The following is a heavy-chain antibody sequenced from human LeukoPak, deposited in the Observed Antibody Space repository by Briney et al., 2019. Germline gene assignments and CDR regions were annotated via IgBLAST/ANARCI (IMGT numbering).Heavy chain of an antibody. Sequence: GGSLRLPCAASGFTFSNYGMHWVRQTPGKGLEWVAFIRHDGSYQQYADSVKGRFTVSRDNSKDTVYLQMNSLRTEDTAVYYCAKNRDSSDYPRDFDYWGQGTLVTVSS. V-gene: IGHV3-30*02. CDR1: GFTFSNYG. D-gene: IGHD6-19*01. J-gene: IGHJ4*02. CDR3: AKNRDSSDYPRDFDY. CDR2: IRHDGSYQ.